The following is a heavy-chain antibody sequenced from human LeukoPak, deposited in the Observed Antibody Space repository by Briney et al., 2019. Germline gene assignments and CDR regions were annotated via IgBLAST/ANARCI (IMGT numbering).Heavy chain of an antibody. D-gene: IGHD3-10*01. CDR3: ARELEPGLFDY. J-gene: IGHJ4*02. V-gene: IGHV4-39*07. CDR2: IYYSGST. CDR1: GGSISSSSYY. Sequence: SETLSLTCTVSGGSISSSSYYWGWIRQPPGKGLEWIGSIYYSGSTNYNPSLKSRVTISVDTSKNQFSLKLSSVTAADTAVYYCARELEPGLFDYWGQGTLVTVSS.